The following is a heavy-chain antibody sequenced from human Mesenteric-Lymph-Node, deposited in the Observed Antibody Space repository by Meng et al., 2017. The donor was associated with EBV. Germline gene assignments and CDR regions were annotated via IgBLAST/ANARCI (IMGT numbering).Heavy chain of an antibody. D-gene: IGHD3-10*01. CDR1: GGSFSGFY. CDR2: INHRRDT. J-gene: IGHJ4*02. CDR3: GGGYISGVPDFDY. Sequence: QMQLYPWGAVLLKPSATLSLTCAVFGGSFSGFYWSWIRQSPGKGLEWIGEINHRRDTNYHPSLKSRVTISLDASKNQFSLKLTSVTAADTAVYYCGGGYISGVPDFDYWGQGTLVTVSS. V-gene: IGHV4-34*01.